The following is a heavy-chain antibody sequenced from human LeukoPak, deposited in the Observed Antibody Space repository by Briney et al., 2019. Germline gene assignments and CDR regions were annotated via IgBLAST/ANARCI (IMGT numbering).Heavy chain of an antibody. CDR2: ISYDGSNK. Sequence: GGSLRLSCAASGFTFSSYGMHWVRQAPGKGLEWVAVISYDGSNKYYADSVKGRFTISRDNSKNTLYLQMNSLRAEDTAVYYCAKDLVDASAAAGVIWGQGTLVTVSS. CDR1: GFTFSSYG. CDR3: AKDLVDASAAAGVI. V-gene: IGHV3-30*18. J-gene: IGHJ4*02. D-gene: IGHD2-15*01.